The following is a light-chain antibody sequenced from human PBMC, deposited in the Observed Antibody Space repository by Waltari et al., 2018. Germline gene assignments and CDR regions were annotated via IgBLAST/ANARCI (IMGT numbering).Light chain of an antibody. J-gene: IGLJ1*01. CDR1: SSDVGGYNY. Sequence: QSALTQPASVSGSPGQPITLSGPGTSSDVGGYNYVPWYQQHPGKAPKVMIYEVSNRPSGVSNRFSASKSGNTASLTISGLQAEDEADYYCSSYISGNTYVFGTGTKVTVL. CDR3: SSYISGNTYV. CDR2: EVS. V-gene: IGLV2-14*01.